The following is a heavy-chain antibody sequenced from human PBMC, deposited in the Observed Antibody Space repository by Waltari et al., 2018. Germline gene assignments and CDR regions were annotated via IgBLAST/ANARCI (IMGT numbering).Heavy chain of an antibody. CDR3: ARAYGFAAGF. CDR2: IDPKSGGT. V-gene: IGHV1-2*02. D-gene: IGHD3-10*01. Sequence: QVQLVQSGSEVRKPGASVKVSCKTSGYSFTGDYIYWVRQAPGQGLEWMGWIDPKSGGTNYALRVQGRVSMTRDTSTNTAYMEVSGLRSDDTAIYYCARAYGFAAGFWGQGTLVTVSS. J-gene: IGHJ4*02. CDR1: GYSFTGDY.